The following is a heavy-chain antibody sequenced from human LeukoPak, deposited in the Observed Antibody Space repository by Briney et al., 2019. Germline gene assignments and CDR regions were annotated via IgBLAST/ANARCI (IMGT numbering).Heavy chain of an antibody. V-gene: IGHV3-7*03. Sequence: GGSLRLSCAASGFTFSSYWMSWVRQAPGKGLEWVANIKKDGSEKYYVDSVKGRFTISRDNSKNTLYLQMNSLRAEDTAVYYCAKDGTTVTRPYYYYYYMDVWGKGTTVTISS. D-gene: IGHD4-17*01. J-gene: IGHJ6*03. CDR3: AKDGTTVTRPYYYYYYMDV. CDR1: GFTFSSYW. CDR2: IKKDGSEK.